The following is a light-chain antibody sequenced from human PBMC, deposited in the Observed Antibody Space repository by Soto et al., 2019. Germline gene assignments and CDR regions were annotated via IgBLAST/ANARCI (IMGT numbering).Light chain of an antibody. CDR2: AAS. Sequence: AIRMTQSPSSLSASTGDRVTITCRASQGISSYLAWYQQRPGKAPKFLIYAASSLQSGVTSRFSGSGSGTDFTLTISCLQSEDFATYYCQQYYSYPRTFGQGTKVEIK. J-gene: IGKJ1*01. V-gene: IGKV1-8*01. CDR3: QQYYSYPRT. CDR1: QGISSY.